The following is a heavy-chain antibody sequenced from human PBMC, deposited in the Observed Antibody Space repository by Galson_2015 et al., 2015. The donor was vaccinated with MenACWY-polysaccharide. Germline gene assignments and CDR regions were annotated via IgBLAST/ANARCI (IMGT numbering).Heavy chain of an antibody. D-gene: IGHD2-2*02. CDR3: WVYCSSTSCYTGIPS. V-gene: IGHV3-74*01. J-gene: IGHJ4*02. Sequence: SLRLSCAASGFTFSRYWMHWVRQAPGKGLVWVSVINSDGSRTTDADSVKGRFTTSRDNAKNTLYLQMNSLRAEDTAVYYCWVYCSSTSCYTGIPSGGQGTLVTV. CDR1: GFTFSRYW. CDR2: INSDGSRT.